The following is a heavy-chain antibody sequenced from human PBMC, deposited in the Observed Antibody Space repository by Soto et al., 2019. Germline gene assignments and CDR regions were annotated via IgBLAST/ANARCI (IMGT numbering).Heavy chain of an antibody. Sequence: SETLSLTCTVSAGSITTSYWIWIRQPLGKALEWIGYISYRGSTNYNPSLKSRLTISIDTSKSQISLKLTSMTTADTAVYYCASSGIVGREVNTWFDPWGQGTLVTVSS. D-gene: IGHD3-22*01. J-gene: IGHJ5*02. CDR3: ASSGIVGREVNTWFDP. CDR2: ISYRGST. CDR1: AGSITTSY. V-gene: IGHV4-59*01.